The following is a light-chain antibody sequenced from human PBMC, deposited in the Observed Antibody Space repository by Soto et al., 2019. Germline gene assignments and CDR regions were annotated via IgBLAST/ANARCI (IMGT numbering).Light chain of an antibody. CDR1: SSDVGAYDY. V-gene: IGLV2-14*01. Sequence: QSALTQPASVSASPGQSIAISCSGTSSDVGAYDYVSWYQHHPGKAPKLIIYEVTYRPSGVSNRFSASKSGNTASLTISGLQAEDEADYYWTSYTRSSTYVFGTGTKLTVL. J-gene: IGLJ1*01. CDR2: EVT. CDR3: TSYTRSSTYV.